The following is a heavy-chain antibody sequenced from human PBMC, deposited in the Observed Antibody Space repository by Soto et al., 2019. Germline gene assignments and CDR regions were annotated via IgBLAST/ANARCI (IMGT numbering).Heavy chain of an antibody. CDR1: GFTFSSYG. CDR2: IWYDGSNK. D-gene: IGHD6-13*01. J-gene: IGHJ5*02. Sequence: QVQLVESGGGVVQPGRSLRLSCAASGFTFSSYGMHWVRQAPGKGLEWVAVIWYDGSNKYYADSVKGRFTISRDNSKNTLYLQMNSLRAEDTAVYYCARGGALSSSRSSGFDPWGQGTLVTVSS. CDR3: ARGGALSSSRSSGFDP. V-gene: IGHV3-33*01.